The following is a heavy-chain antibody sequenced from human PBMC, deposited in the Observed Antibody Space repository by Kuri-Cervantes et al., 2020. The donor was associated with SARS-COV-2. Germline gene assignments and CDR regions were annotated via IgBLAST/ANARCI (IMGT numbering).Heavy chain of an antibody. D-gene: IGHD6-19*01. Sequence: ASVKVSCKASGYTFTSYAMHWVRQAPGQRLEWMGWSNAGNGNTKYSQEFQGRVTITRDTSASTAYMELRSLRSDDTAVYYCARDSYSSGWYVLEMIDAFDIWGQGTMVTVSS. V-gene: IGHV1-3*02. CDR3: ARDSYSSGWYVLEMIDAFDI. J-gene: IGHJ3*02. CDR1: GYTFTSYA. CDR2: SNAGNGNT.